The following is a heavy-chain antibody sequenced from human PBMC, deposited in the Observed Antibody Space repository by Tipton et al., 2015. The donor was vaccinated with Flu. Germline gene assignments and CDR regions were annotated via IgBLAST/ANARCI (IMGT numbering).Heavy chain of an antibody. V-gene: IGHV3-7*01. Sequence: SLRLSCAASGFTFNGYWMSWIRQAPGKGLEWVANINQNGRATYYADSVRGRLTISRDNSKNTLYLQMNSLRDEDLGVYFCGRDGPDWTFFYRMDVWGMGTTVTVSS. CDR1: GFTFNGYW. J-gene: IGHJ6*03. CDR2: INQNGRAT. D-gene: IGHD2/OR15-2a*01. CDR3: GRDGPDWTFFYRMDV.